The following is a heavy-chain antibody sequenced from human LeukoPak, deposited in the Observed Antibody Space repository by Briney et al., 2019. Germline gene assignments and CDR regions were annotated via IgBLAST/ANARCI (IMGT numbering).Heavy chain of an antibody. J-gene: IGHJ4*02. CDR3: ARAIAAAGPYYFDY. V-gene: IGHV3-23*01. CDR1: GLSFYHYA. CDR2: ISGSDGST. Sequence: GGSLRLSCAASGLSFYHYAMSWVRQAPGKGLEWVSGISGSDGSTCYADSVKGRFTISRDNSKNTLSLQMNSLRAEDTALYYCARAIAAAGPYYFDYWGQGTLVTVSS. D-gene: IGHD6-13*01.